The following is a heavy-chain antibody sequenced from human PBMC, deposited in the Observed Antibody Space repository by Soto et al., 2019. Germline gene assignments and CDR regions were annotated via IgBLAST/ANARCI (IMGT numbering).Heavy chain of an antibody. Sequence: GGSLRLSCAASGFTFSSYGMHWVRQAPGKGLEWVAVIWYDGSNKYYADSVKGRFTISRDNSKNTLYLQMNSLRAEDTAVYYCARDLRKDSGYDFYYYYYGMDVWGQGTTVTVSS. CDR3: ARDLRKDSGYDFYYYYYGMDV. CDR1: GFTFSSYG. V-gene: IGHV3-33*01. D-gene: IGHD5-12*01. J-gene: IGHJ6*02. CDR2: IWYDGSNK.